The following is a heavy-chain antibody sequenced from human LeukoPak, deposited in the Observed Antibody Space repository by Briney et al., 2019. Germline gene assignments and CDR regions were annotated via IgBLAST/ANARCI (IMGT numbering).Heavy chain of an antibody. CDR2: FDPEDGET. CDR3: ATSGAMVGGALDY. Sequence: ASVKVSCKVSGYTLTELSMHWVRQAPGKGLEWVGGFDPEDGETIYAQKFQGRVTMTEDTSTDTAYMELSSLRSEDTAVYYCATSGAMVGGALDYWGQGTLVTVSS. J-gene: IGHJ4*02. D-gene: IGHD3-10*01. V-gene: IGHV1-24*01. CDR1: GYTLTELS.